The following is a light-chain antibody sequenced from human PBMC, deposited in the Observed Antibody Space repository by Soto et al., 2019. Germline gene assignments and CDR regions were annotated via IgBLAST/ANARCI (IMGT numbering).Light chain of an antibody. Sequence: DIQLTQSPSFLSASVGDRVTISCRASQDVSRFLAWYQQKPGKAPNLLIYAASTLQSGVPSRFSGSGSGTEFTLTISSLKPEDFATYYCQQLNSYVFTFGPGNKVDIK. CDR1: QDVSRF. CDR3: QQLNSYVFT. V-gene: IGKV1-9*01. CDR2: AAS. J-gene: IGKJ3*01.